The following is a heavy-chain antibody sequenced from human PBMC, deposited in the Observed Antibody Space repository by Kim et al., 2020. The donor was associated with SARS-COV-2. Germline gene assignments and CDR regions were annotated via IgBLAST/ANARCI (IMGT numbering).Heavy chain of an antibody. Sequence: GGSLRLSCAASGFTFSSYDMHWVRQATGKGLEWVSAIGTAGDTYYPGAVKGRFTISRENAQNSLYLQMNSLRAGDTAVYYCASGVDYYGWGGYYHFDYWGQGTLVTVSS. D-gene: IGHD3-10*01. V-gene: IGHV3-13*01. J-gene: IGHJ4*02. CDR2: IGTAGDT. CDR1: GFTFSSYD. CDR3: ASGVDYYGWGGYYHFDY.